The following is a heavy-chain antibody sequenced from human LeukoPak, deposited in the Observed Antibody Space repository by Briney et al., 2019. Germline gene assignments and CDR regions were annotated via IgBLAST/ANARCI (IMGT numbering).Heavy chain of an antibody. CDR1: ELTFGDYC. V-gene: IGHV3-49*04. CDR2: IQSKTYSEGT. D-gene: IGHD2-2*01. CDR3: TASDHLYCSSSSCHFDY. Sequence: GGSLRLSCAASELTFGDYCMTWVRQGPGKGLEWVSFIQSKTYSEGTMYAASVRGRFTISRDDSRSTAYLQMNSLKTEDTAVYYCTASDHLYCSSSSCHFDYWGQGTLVTVAS. J-gene: IGHJ4*02.